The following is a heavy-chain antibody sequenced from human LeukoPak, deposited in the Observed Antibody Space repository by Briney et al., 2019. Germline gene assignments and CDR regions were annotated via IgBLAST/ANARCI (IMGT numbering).Heavy chain of an antibody. CDR2: ISSSSSYI. V-gene: IGHV3-21*01. D-gene: IGHD3-10*01. J-gene: IGHJ5*02. CDR3: ARDTVNYYGSGSYYNLDNWFDP. CDR1: GFTFSSHT. Sequence: GGSLRLSCAASGFTFSSHTMNWVRQAPGKGLEYVSSISSSSSYIYYADSVKGRFTISRDNAKNSLYLQMNSLRAEDTAVYYCARDTVNYYGSGSYYNLDNWFDPWGQGTLVTVSS.